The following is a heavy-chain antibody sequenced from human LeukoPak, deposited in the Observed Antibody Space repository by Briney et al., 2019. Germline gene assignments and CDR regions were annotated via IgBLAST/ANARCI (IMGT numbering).Heavy chain of an antibody. CDR3: ARIGAGELLSAFDI. CDR2: IYYSGNT. J-gene: IGHJ3*02. Sequence: SETLSLTCTVSGGSIASSSYYWGWVRQPPGKGLEWIASIYYSGNTYYNPSLKSRVTISVDTSKNQFSLKLSSVTAADTAVYYCARIGAGELLSAFDIWGQGTMVTVSS. V-gene: IGHV4-39*01. CDR1: GGSIASSSYY. D-gene: IGHD6-19*01.